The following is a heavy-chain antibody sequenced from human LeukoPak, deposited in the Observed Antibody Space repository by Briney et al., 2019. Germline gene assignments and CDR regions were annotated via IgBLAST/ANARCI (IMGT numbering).Heavy chain of an antibody. CDR2: SSGNGGST. D-gene: IGHD5-18*01. J-gene: IGHJ6*02. CDR1: GFTFDDYA. V-gene: IGHV3-43*02. CDR3: AKTGSIQHTPMVTQYYYGMDV. Sequence: PGGSLRLSCVASGFTFDDYAMHWVRQAPGKGLEWISLSSGNGGSTYYADSVKGRFTISRDNSKNSLYLQMNTLTTEDTALYYCAKTGSIQHTPMVTQYYYGMDVWGHGTTVTVSS.